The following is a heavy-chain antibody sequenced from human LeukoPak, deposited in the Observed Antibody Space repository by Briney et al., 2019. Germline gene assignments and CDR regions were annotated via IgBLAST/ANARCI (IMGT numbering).Heavy chain of an antibody. D-gene: IGHD4-11*01. J-gene: IGHJ4*02. Sequence: GGSLRLSCVASGFTSSDYAMNWVRQAPGKGLEWVSTFKTKYHQVYYAESVRGRFTISTDNSRNTVFLQMNSLRAVDTALYYCARSVPDYTRFDYWGQGALVTVSS. V-gene: IGHV3-23*05. CDR2: FKTKYHQV. CDR3: ARSVPDYTRFDY. CDR1: GFTSSDYA.